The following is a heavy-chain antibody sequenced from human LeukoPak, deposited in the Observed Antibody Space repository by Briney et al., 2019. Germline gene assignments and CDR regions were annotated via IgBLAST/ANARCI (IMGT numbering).Heavy chain of an antibody. CDR2: MYYSGST. J-gene: IGHJ3*02. V-gene: IGHV4-59*12. D-gene: IGHD3-9*01. CDR1: GGSIAGFY. CDR3: ARAGYDILTVYCGAFDI. Sequence: PSETLSLTCTVSGGSIAGFYWSWFRQSPGKGLEWIGYMYYSGSTYYNPSLKSRVSLSVDTSKNQFSLKLSSVTAADTAVYYCARAGYDILTVYCGAFDIWGQGTMIIVSS.